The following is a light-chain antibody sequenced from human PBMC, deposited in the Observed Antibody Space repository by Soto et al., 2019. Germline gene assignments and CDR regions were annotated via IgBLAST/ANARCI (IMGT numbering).Light chain of an antibody. CDR3: QQSYSITRT. J-gene: IGKJ5*01. V-gene: IGKV1-39*01. Sequence: DIQMTQSPSTLSASVGDRLTITCRASQSIRRYLNWYQQKPGKAPKLLIYAASSLQSGVQSRFSRSGAGTDCTRTISSLQPEDFATDYCQQSYSITRTFGQGTRLEIK. CDR1: QSIRRY. CDR2: AAS.